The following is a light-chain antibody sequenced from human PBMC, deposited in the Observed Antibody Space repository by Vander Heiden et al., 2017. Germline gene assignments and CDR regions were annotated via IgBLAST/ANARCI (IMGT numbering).Light chain of an antibody. CDR3: QQYNNWPPWT. V-gene: IGKV3-15*01. J-gene: IGKJ1*01. Sequence: EILITPSPATLSVSAGERVTLSCRASLSVTTSLAWYQQKPGQPPRLLIYGASTRATGVPARFSGSGYGTEFTLTISSLQSEDFAFYFCQQYNNWPPWTFGQGTKVEIK. CDR2: GAS. CDR1: LSVTTS.